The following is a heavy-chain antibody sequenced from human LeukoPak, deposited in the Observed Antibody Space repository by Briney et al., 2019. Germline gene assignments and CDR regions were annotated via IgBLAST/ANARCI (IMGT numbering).Heavy chain of an antibody. CDR1: GGSISSHY. J-gene: IGHJ4*02. Sequence: SETLSLTCTVSGGSISSHYWSWIRQPPGKGLEWIGYIYYSGSTNYNPSLKSRVTISVDTSKNQFSLKLSSVTAADTAVYYCARTYRIAAAGLFDYWGQGTLVTVS. CDR2: IYYSGST. CDR3: ARTYRIAAAGLFDY. D-gene: IGHD6-13*01. V-gene: IGHV4-59*11.